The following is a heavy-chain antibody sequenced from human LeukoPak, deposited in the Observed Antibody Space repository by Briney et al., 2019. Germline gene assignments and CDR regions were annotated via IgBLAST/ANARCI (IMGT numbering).Heavy chain of an antibody. CDR2: ISSSSSYT. Sequence: GRSLRLSCAASGFTFSSYSMNWVRQAPGKGLEWVSSISSSSSYTNYADSVKGRFTISRDNAKNSLYLQMNSLRAEDTAVYYCARDGSSDLVGWFDPWGQGTLVTVSS. CDR1: GFTFSSYS. J-gene: IGHJ5*02. CDR3: ARDGSSDLVGWFDP. D-gene: IGHD6-13*01. V-gene: IGHV3-21*04.